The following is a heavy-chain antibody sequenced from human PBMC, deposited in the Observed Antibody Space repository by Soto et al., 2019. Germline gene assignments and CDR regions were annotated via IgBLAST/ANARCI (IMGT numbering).Heavy chain of an antibody. Sequence: EVQLLESGGDSVQPGGSVRLSCAGSGFTFINYAMNWVRQAPGKGLEWVSTISGGGDATFFAASVRGRFTFSRDNSKNTVTLQMNSLGVDDPAVYYCARKVVGSTSRPDYWYFDLWGRGTLVTVSS. CDR2: ISGGGDAT. CDR1: GFTFINYA. J-gene: IGHJ2*01. D-gene: IGHD2-21*01. CDR3: ARKVVGSTSRPDYWYFDL. V-gene: IGHV3-23*01.